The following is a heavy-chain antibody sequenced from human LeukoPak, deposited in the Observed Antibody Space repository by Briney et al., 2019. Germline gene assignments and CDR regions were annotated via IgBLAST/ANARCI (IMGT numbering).Heavy chain of an antibody. D-gene: IGHD3-3*01. V-gene: IGHV1-2*04. CDR1: GYTFTGYF. J-gene: IGHJ4*02. CDR3: ARGSITIFGVITPFDY. CDR2: INPNSGGT. Sequence: ASVKVSCKASGYTFTGYFMHWVRQAPGQGLEWMGWINPNSGGTNYAQKFQGWVTMTRDTSISTAYMELSRLRSDDTAVYYCARGSITIFGVITPFDYWGQGTLVTVSS.